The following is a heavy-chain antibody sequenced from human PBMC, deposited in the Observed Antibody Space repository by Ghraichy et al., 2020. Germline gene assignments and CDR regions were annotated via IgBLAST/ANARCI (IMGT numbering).Heavy chain of an antibody. J-gene: IGHJ4*01. CDR3: AREYCNDGTCFLYFDY. V-gene: IGHV3-48*02. Sequence: LSLTCAAYGYTFRDYSMYWVRMAPGEGPERLSYISGSGSYLYSADSVKDRFTISRDNAKNTLYLQMNDLRDEDTAVYYCAREYCNDGTCFLYFDYWGHGTQVTFSS. D-gene: IGHD2/OR15-2a*01. CDR1: GYTFRDYS. CDR2: ISGSGSYL.